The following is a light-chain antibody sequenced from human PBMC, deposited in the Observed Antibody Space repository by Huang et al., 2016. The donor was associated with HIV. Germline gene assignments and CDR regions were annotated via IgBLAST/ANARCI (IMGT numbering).Light chain of an antibody. CDR2: GAI. J-gene: IGKJ3*01. CDR3: QQYGSPPFT. Sequence: IVLTQSPATLSLAPGERATLSCRVSQSVGSNYIAWYQQSLGQAPRLVIFGAINRATGIPDRFSGSASGADFTLTISRLEPEDFAMYYCQQYGSPPFTFGPGTKVDVK. V-gene: IGKV3-20*01. CDR1: QSVGSNY.